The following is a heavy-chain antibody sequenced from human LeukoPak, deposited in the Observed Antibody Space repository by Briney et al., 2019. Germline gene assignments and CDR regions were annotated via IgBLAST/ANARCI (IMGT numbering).Heavy chain of an antibody. V-gene: IGHV4-4*07. Sequence: SGTLSLTCSVCGDSLGSNYWGSIRQPAGRGLEWIGRIYPSGSNYNPSLKSRVTISERKSKNQFSLKLISVTAADTPMYYCAKSSGSYRPWGKGTLVTVSS. CDR2: IYPSGS. J-gene: IGHJ5*02. CDR3: AKSSGSYRP. CDR1: GDSLGSNY. D-gene: IGHD1-26*01.